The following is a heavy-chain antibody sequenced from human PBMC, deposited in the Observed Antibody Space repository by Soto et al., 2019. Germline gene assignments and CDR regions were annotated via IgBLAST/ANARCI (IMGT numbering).Heavy chain of an antibody. J-gene: IGHJ4*02. D-gene: IGHD1-1*01. CDR2: TIPRFGTT. V-gene: IGHV1-69*01. Sequence: QVQLVQSGAEVKKPGSSVRVSCKASGDSFSKYTVNWVRQAPRQGLEWMGGTIPRFGTTTYAPTLQGRVPITADQSMNTVYMELSSLRSEDTALYYCARGRGLYNSGRSQLDSWGQGTLVTVSS. CDR3: ARGRGLYNSGRSQLDS. CDR1: GDSFSKYT.